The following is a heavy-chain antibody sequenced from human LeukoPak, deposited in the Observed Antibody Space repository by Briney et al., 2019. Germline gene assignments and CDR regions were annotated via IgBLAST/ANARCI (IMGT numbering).Heavy chain of an antibody. D-gene: IGHD2-2*02. CDR2: VYYSGSA. J-gene: IGHJ4*02. CDR3: ARVGRDAKTIQTFDS. V-gene: IGHV4-39*01. Sequence: PSETLSLTCTVSGGSISSDSDTYYWGWIRQPPGKGLEFVGTVYYSGSAYYNPSLKSRVTISVDPSKNQFSLRLTSVTAADTAVYYCARVGRDAKTIQTFDSWGQGALVTVSS. CDR1: GGSISSDSDTYY.